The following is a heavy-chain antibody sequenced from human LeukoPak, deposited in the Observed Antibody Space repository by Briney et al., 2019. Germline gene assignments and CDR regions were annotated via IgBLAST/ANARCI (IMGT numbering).Heavy chain of an antibody. Sequence: PGGSLSLSCAASGFTFDDNALHWVCHAPGKGLEWVSLISGDGGRKYYAYSVKWRFIITRDNSKTSLYLQMNSLRTEDTAFYYCAKDRRDYCGGDCYSIEYFQHWGQGTLVTVSS. CDR1: GFTFDDNA. D-gene: IGHD2-21*02. V-gene: IGHV3-43*02. CDR2: ISGDGGRK. J-gene: IGHJ1*01. CDR3: AKDRRDYCGGDCYSIEYFQH.